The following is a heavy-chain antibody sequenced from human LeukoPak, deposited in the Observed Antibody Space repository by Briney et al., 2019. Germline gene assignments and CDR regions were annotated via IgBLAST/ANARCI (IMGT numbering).Heavy chain of an antibody. D-gene: IGHD6-13*01. CDR1: GFTFRSYS. CDR3: ARVEGGYSSPPDY. Sequence: GGSLRLSCAASGFTFRSYSMNWVRQAPGKGLEWVSYISGSGDLKYYADSVKGRFTISRDDAKNSLYLQMNSLRAEDTAVYYCARVEGGYSSPPDYWGQGALVTVSS. V-gene: IGHV3-21*05. CDR2: ISGSGDLK. J-gene: IGHJ4*02.